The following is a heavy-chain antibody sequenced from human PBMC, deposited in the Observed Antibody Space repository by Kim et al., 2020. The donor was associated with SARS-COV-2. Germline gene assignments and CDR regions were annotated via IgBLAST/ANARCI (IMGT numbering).Heavy chain of an antibody. Sequence: SETLSLTCTVSGGSISSSSYYWGWIRQPPGKGLEWIGSKYYGGGTYYNPSLKSRVTMSVDTSKNQFSLKLSSVTAADTSVYYCARVVGHSKHDYWDQGTLVTGSS. J-gene: IGHJ4*02. V-gene: IGHV4-39*01. CDR1: GGSISSSSYY. D-gene: IGHD4-4*01. CDR3: ARVVGHSKHDY. CDR2: KYYGGGT.